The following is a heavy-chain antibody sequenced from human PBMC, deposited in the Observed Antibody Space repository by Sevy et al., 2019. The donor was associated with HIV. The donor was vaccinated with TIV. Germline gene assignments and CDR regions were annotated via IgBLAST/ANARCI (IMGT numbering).Heavy chain of an antibody. D-gene: IGHD7-27*01. J-gene: IGHJ5*02. CDR1: GFIFSSYA. Sequence: GGSLRLSCAASGFIFSSYAMSWVRQAPGMGLEWVSAISGDGGGTYYADSVKGCFTISRDNSKNTLYLQMNSLRAEDTAIYYCAKGRGLGLGLDPWGQGTLVTVSS. CDR3: AKGRGLGLGLDP. V-gene: IGHV3-23*01. CDR2: ISGDGGGT.